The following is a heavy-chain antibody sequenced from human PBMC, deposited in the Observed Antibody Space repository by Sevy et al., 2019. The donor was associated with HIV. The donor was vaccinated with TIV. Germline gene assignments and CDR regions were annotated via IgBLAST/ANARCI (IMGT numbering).Heavy chain of an antibody. J-gene: IGHJ5*02. D-gene: IGHD3-3*01. CDR3: ARVGGGGYYDPWSGYLEFDP. CDR2: ISYDGSSK. CDR1: KFTFSLYA. Sequence: GGSLRLSCSASKFTFSLYAMHWVRQAPGKGLEWVAVISYDGSSKYYADSAKGRFTISRDNSKNTLFLQMNSLGVEDTAVYYCARVGGGGYYDPWSGYLEFDPWGQGTLVTVSS. V-gene: IGHV3-30*03.